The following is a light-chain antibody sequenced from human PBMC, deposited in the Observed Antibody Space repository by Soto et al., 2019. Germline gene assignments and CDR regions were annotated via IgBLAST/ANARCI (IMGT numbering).Light chain of an antibody. J-gene: IGKJ1*01. V-gene: IGKV1-39*01. CDR2: AAS. Sequence: DIQMTQSPSSLSASVGDRVTITCRASQSIADYLNWYQQEAGNAPELLIYAASTLQSGVPSRFSGSGSGTDFTLTISSLQPEDFATYYCQQSYGPPRTFGQGTKVEIK. CDR1: QSIADY. CDR3: QQSYGPPRT.